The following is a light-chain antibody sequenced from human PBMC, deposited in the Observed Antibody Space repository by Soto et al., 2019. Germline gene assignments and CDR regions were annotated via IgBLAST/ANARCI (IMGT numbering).Light chain of an antibody. CDR2: EVS. Sequence: QSVLTQPPSASGSPGQSVTISCIGTSSDVGGYNYVSWYQQHPGKAPKLMIYEVSKRPSGVPDRFSGSKSGNTASLTVSGLQAEDEAYYYCISYAASNNLGVFGGGTKLTVL. V-gene: IGLV2-8*01. CDR3: ISYAASNNLGV. J-gene: IGLJ2*01. CDR1: SSDVGGYNY.